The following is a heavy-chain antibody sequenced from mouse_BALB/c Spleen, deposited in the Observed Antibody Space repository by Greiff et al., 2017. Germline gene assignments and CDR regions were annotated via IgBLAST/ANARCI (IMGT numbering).Heavy chain of an antibody. CDR3: AAYRYDEDY. Sequence: EVQRVESGAELVKPGASVKLSCTASGFNIKDTYMHWVKQRPEQGLEWIGRIDPANGNTKYDPKFQGKATITADKSSSTAYMELSSLTSEDSAVYYCAAYRYDEDYWGQGTTLTVSS. V-gene: IGHV14-3*02. CDR2: IDPANGNT. D-gene: IGHD2-14*01. CDR1: GFNIKDTY. J-gene: IGHJ2*01.